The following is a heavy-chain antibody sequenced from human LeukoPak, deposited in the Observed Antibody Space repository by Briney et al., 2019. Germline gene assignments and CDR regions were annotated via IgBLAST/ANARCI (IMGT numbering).Heavy chain of an antibody. Sequence: SETLSLTCTVSGGSISSYYWSWIRQPPGKGLEWIGYIYYSGSTNYNPPLKSRVTISVDTSKNQFSLKLSSVTAADTAVYYCARYLSSGWPDYWGQGTLVTVSS. CDR2: IYYSGST. CDR3: ARYLSSGWPDY. J-gene: IGHJ4*02. D-gene: IGHD6-19*01. V-gene: IGHV4-59*01. CDR1: GGSISSYY.